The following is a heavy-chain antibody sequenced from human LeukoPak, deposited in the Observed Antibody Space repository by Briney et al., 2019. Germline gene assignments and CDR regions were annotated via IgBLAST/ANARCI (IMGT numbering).Heavy chain of an antibody. V-gene: IGHV4-34*01. J-gene: IGHJ4*02. CDR2: INHSGST. CDR1: GGSFSGYY. Sequence: SETLSLTCAVYGGSFSGYYWSWIRQPPGKGLEWIGEINHSGSTNYNPSLKSRVTISVDTSKNQFSLKLSSVTAADTAVYYCASQVVPAATQGSYFDYWGQGTLVTVSS. D-gene: IGHD2-2*01. CDR3: ASQVVPAATQGSYFDY.